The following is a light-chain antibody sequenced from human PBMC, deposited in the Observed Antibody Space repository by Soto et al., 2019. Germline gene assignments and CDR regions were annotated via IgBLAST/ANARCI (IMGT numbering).Light chain of an antibody. CDR2: AAS. CDR1: QSISDT. J-gene: IGKJ1*01. V-gene: IGKV3-20*01. Sequence: EIVMTQSPATLSVSPGGRATLSCRASQSISDTLAWYQQKPGQAPRLLIYAASSRATGIPDRFSGGGSGTDFTLTISRLEPEDFAVYYCQQCGSSPWTFGQGTKVDIK. CDR3: QQCGSSPWT.